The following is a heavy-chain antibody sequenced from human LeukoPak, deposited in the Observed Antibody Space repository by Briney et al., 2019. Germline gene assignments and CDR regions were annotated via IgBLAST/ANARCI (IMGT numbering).Heavy chain of an antibody. CDR3: ARFRGYNYGPVDY. CDR1: GGSISSIGYY. Sequence: SETLSLTCTVSGGSISSIGYYWGCIRQPPGKGLEWIGSIYHTGSAYYNPSLKSRVTISLDTSKNQFSLKVTSVTAADTAVYYCARFRGYNYGPVDYWGQGTLVTVSS. J-gene: IGHJ4*02. V-gene: IGHV4-39*01. D-gene: IGHD5-18*01. CDR2: IYHTGSA.